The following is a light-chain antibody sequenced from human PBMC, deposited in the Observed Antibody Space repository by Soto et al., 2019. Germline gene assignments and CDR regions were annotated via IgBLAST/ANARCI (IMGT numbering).Light chain of an antibody. CDR3: QQYGISPLT. CDR1: QSLSSSY. J-gene: IGKJ4*01. V-gene: IGKV3-20*01. Sequence: EIMLTQSPGTLSLSPGERATLSCRASQSLSSSYLAWYQQKPGQAPRLLIYGASSRITGIPDRFSGSGSGTDFTLTITRLEPGDFAVYYCQQYGISPLTFGGGTKVEIK. CDR2: GAS.